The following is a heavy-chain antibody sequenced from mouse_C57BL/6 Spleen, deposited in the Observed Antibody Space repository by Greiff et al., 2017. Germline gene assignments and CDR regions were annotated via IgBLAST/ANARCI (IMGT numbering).Heavy chain of an antibody. CDR3: ARWGYYSNPAWFAY. D-gene: IGHD2-5*01. V-gene: IGHV1-39*01. CDR1: GYSFTDYN. Sequence: EVQLQQSGPELVKPGASVKISCKASGYSFTDYNMNWVKQSNGKSLEWIGVINPNYGTTSYNQKFKGKATLTVDQSSSTAYMQHNSLTSEDSAVYYCARWGYYSNPAWFAYWGQGTLVTVSA. CDR2: INPNYGTT. J-gene: IGHJ3*01.